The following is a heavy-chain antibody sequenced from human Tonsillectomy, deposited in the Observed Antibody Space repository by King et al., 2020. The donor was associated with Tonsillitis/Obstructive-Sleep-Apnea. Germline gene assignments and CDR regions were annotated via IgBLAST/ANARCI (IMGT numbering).Heavy chain of an antibody. CDR1: GFTFSDYA. D-gene: IGHD3/OR15-3a*01. CDR2: VSRGGDKT. CDR3: ATETWVDSFPGHDAFDM. V-gene: IGHV3-23*04. Sequence: VQLVESGEGLVPPGGSLRLSCVTSGFTFSDYAMNWVRQTPGKGLEWVSAVSRGGDKTYYADSVKGRFTISRDNSENTVYLQMNSVRAEDTAVYYCATETWVDSFPGHDAFDMWGQGTMVSVSS. J-gene: IGHJ3*02.